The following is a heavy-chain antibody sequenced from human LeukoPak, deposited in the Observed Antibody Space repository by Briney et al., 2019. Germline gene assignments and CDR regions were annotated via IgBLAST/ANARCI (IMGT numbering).Heavy chain of an antibody. Sequence: GGSLRLSCAAPGFSFYTNAMSWVRHTRGKGLEWVAGITGGGGTTDYADSVKGRFTISRDNSKNILFLQMNSLTVGDTAMYYCAKDQSSGWLANYFDPWGQGTQVTVSS. CDR2: ITGGGGTT. CDR1: GFSFYTNA. J-gene: IGHJ5*02. D-gene: IGHD2-15*01. V-gene: IGHV3-23*01. CDR3: AKDQSSGWLANYFDP.